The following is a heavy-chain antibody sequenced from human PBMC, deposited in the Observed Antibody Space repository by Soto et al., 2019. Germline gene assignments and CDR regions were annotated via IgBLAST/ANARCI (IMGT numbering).Heavy chain of an antibody. J-gene: IGHJ6*02. D-gene: IGHD7-27*01. V-gene: IGHV3-48*02. CDR3: ARDHSLGKSPYFYYGMDV. Sequence: EVQLVESGGALVQPGGSLRLSCAASGFTFSDYSMNWVRQAPGKGLEWVSYISSSDGTIYYSDSVKGRFTISRDNAKNSVYLQMNSLRDDDTALYYCARDHSLGKSPYFYYGMDVWGQGTTVTVSS. CDR2: ISSSDGTI. CDR1: GFTFSDYS.